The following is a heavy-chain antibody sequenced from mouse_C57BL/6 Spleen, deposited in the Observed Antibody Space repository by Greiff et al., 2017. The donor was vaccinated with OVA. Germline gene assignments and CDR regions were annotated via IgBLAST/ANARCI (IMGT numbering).Heavy chain of an antibody. D-gene: IGHD1-1*01. J-gene: IGHJ1*03. V-gene: IGHV5-4*01. CDR2: ISDGGSYT. CDR1: GFTFSSYA. Sequence: EVHLVESGGGLVKPGGSLKLSCAASGFTFSSYAMSWVRQTPEKRLEWVATISDGGSYTYYPDNVKGRFTISRDNAKNNLYLQMSHLKSEDTAMYYCARAPYGSSYHWYFDVWGTGTTVTVSS. CDR3: ARAPYGSSYHWYFDV.